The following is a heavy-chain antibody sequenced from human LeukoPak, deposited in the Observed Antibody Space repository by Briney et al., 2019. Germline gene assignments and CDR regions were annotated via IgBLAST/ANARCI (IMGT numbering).Heavy chain of an antibody. V-gene: IGHV4-38-2*02. Sequence: SETLSLTCTVSGYSIRSGYYRGWIRQLPGKGLEWIGSIYHSGSTYYNPSLNSRVTISVDTSKNQFSLKQSSVTAADTAVYYCAREGYYDFWTPSYYFDYWGQGTLVTVSS. J-gene: IGHJ4*02. CDR2: IYHSGST. CDR1: GYSIRSGYY. D-gene: IGHD3-3*01. CDR3: AREGYYDFWTPSYYFDY.